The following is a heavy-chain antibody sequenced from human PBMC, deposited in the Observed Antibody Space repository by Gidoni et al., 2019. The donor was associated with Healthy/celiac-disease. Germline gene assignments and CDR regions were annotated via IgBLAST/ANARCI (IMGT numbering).Heavy chain of an antibody. CDR1: GFTFSSYS. Sequence: EVQLVESGGGLVQPGGSLRLSCAASGFTFSSYSMNWVRQAPGKGLEWVSYISSSSSTIYYADSVKGRFTISRDNAKNSLYLQMNSLRDEDTAVYYCARERSYDSSGYYYGSHFDYWGQGTLVTVSS. CDR3: ARERSYDSSGYYYGSHFDY. V-gene: IGHV3-48*02. D-gene: IGHD3-22*01. J-gene: IGHJ4*02. CDR2: ISSSSSTI.